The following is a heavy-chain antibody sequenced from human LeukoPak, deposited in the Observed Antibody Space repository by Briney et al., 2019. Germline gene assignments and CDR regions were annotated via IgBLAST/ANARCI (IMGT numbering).Heavy chain of an antibody. Sequence: PGGSLRLSCAASGFTFDDYAMHWVRQAPGKGLEWVSLTSGDGGETYYADSVKGRFTISRDNSKNSLYLQIHSLRSEDTALYYCAKPLVRSKCAGLGYWGQGPLVIISS. J-gene: IGHJ4*02. V-gene: IGHV3-43*02. CDR1: GFTFDDYA. CDR2: TSGDGGET. D-gene: IGHD2-8*02. CDR3: AKPLVRSKCAGLGY.